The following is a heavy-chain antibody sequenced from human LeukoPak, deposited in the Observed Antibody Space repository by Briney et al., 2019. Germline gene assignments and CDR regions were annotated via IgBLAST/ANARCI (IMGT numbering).Heavy chain of an antibody. D-gene: IGHD2-2*01. V-gene: IGHV1-2*02. CDR2: INPNSGGT. CDR3: AMAARSVPAVRYRFDY. J-gene: IGHJ4*02. Sequence: ASVKVSCKASGYTFTGYYMHWVRQAPGQGLEWMGWINPNSGGTNYAQKFQGRVTMTRDTSISTAYMELSRLRSDDTAVYYCAMAARSVPAVRYRFDYWGQGTLVTVSS. CDR1: GYTFTGYY.